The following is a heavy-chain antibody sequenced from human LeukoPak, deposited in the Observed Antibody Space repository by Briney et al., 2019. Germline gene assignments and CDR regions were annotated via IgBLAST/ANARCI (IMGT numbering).Heavy chain of an antibody. V-gene: IGHV4-61*05. CDR3: ATVRRDRPFDAFDI. CDR1: GGSISSNNYY. CDR2: IYYSGST. D-gene: IGHD4-17*01. J-gene: IGHJ3*02. Sequence: PSETLSLTCTVSGGSISSNNYYWGWIRQPPGKGLEWIGYIYYSGSTNYNPSLKSRVTISVDTSKNQFSLKLSSVTAADTAVYYCATVRRDRPFDAFDIWGQGTMVTVSS.